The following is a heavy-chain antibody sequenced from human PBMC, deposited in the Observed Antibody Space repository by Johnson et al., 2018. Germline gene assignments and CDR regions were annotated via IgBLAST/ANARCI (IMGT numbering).Heavy chain of an antibody. CDR2: ISAGNGIT. V-gene: IGHV1-3*01. CDR3: VASTPSYYMDV. D-gene: IGHD2-2*01. J-gene: IGHJ6*03. Sequence: QVQLVQSGAEVKKXGASXKVXCKASGYSFTNSGMHWVRQAPGQRLEWMGWISAGNGITKYSEKFQGRVTITRDTSASTAYMDLRSLRSEDTAVYYCVASTPSYYMDVWGTGTTVTVSS. CDR1: GYSFTNSG.